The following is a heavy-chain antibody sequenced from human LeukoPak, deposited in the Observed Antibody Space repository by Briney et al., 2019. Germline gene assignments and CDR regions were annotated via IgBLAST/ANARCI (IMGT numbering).Heavy chain of an antibody. D-gene: IGHD2-8*01. CDR1: GGSTNNYY. Sequence: SETLSLTCTVSGGSTNNYYWSWIRQPPGKGLEYIGYIYHSGSTNYNPSLKSRVTISVDTSKNQFSLKLSSVTAADTAVYYCARMYHRSPYYFDYWGQGTLVTASS. J-gene: IGHJ4*02. V-gene: IGHV4-59*01. CDR2: IYHSGST. CDR3: ARMYHRSPYYFDY.